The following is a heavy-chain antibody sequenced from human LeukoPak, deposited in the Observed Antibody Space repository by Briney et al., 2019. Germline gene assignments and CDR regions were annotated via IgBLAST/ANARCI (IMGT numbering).Heavy chain of an antibody. D-gene: IGHD6-13*01. Sequence: GGSLRLSCAVSGFTFSTYWMHWVRQAPGKGLEWVSSISSSSSYIYYADSVKGRFTISRDNAKNSLYLQMNSLRAEDTAVYYCARVAADEYYFDYWGQGTLVTVSS. CDR2: ISSSSSYI. V-gene: IGHV3-21*01. CDR1: GFTFSTYW. J-gene: IGHJ4*02. CDR3: ARVAADEYYFDY.